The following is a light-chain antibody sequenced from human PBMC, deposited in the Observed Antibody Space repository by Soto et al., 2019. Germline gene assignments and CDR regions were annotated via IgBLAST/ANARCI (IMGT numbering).Light chain of an antibody. J-gene: IGKJ5*01. CDR2: AAS. V-gene: IGKV1-39*01. Sequence: DIQMTQSPLSLFASVGGSVSITCRASQSISTYLNWYQHKPGIAPNLLIYAASILQSGVPSRFSGSGSGTDFTLTISSLQPEDFATYYCQQSYSTPITFGQGTRLEIK. CDR3: QQSYSTPIT. CDR1: QSISTY.